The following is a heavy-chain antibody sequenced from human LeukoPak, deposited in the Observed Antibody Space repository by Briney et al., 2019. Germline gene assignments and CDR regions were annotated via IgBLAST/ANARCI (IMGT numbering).Heavy chain of an antibody. V-gene: IGHV1-46*01. J-gene: IGHJ4*02. CDR3: ASGGVVYGSGSGLFDY. CDR2: INPSGGST. D-gene: IGHD3-10*01. CDR1: GYTFTSYY. Sequence: GASVKVSRKASGYTFTSYYMHWVRQAPGQGLEWMGIINPSGGSTSYAQKFQGRVTMTRDTSTSTVYMELSSLRSEDTAVYYCASGGVVYGSGSGLFDYWGQGTLATVSS.